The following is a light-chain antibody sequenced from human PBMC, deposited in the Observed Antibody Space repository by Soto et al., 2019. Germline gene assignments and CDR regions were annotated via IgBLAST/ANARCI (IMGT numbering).Light chain of an antibody. CDR3: CSYAGSREV. CDR1: SSDVGSYNL. J-gene: IGLJ2*01. CDR2: EGS. Sequence: QSVLTQPASVSGSPGQSITISCTGTSSDVGSYNLVSWYQQHPGKAPKLMIYEGSKRPSGVSNRYSGSKSGNTASLTISGLQAEDEADYYCCSYAGSREVFGVGTKLTVL. V-gene: IGLV2-23*01.